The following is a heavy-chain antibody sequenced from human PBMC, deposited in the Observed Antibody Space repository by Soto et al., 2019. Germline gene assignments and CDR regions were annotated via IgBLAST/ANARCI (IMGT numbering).Heavy chain of an antibody. CDR2: ISYDGSNK. CDR1: GFTFSSYA. Sequence: GGSLRLSCAASGFTFSSYAMHRVRQAPGKGLEWVAVISYDGSNKYYADSVKGRFTISRDNSKNTLYLQMNSLRAEDTAVYYCARVGSSGWYAGYWGQGTLVTVSS. V-gene: IGHV3-30-3*01. J-gene: IGHJ4*02. D-gene: IGHD6-19*01. CDR3: ARVGSSGWYAGY.